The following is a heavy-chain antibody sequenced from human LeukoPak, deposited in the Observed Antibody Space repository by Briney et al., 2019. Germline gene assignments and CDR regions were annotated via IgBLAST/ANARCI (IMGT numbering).Heavy chain of an antibody. CDR1: GFTFSDYY. CDR3: ARRGSNFDY. CDR2: ISSSSSYT. Sequence: GESLRLSCAASGFTFSDYYMSWIRQAPGKGLEWVSYISSSSSYTNYADSVKGRFTISRDNAKNSLYLQMNSLRAEDTAVYYCARRGSNFDYWGQGTLVTVSS. J-gene: IGHJ4*02. V-gene: IGHV3-11*03. D-gene: IGHD4-11*01.